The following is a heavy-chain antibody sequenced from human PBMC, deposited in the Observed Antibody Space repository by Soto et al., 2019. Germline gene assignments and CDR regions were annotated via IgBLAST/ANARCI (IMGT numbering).Heavy chain of an antibody. CDR3: AKDPPSEKLQPDYGMDV. CDR2: ISASGRST. D-gene: IGHD2-15*01. V-gene: IGHV3-23*01. J-gene: IGHJ6*02. Sequence: PGGSLRLSCAACGLTFSTSAMSWVRQAPGKGLEWVSLISASGRSTDYADSVKGRFTISRDNSKSTVYLQMNSLRADDTAVYYCAKDPPSEKLQPDYGMDVWGQGTTVTVSS. CDR1: GLTFSTSA.